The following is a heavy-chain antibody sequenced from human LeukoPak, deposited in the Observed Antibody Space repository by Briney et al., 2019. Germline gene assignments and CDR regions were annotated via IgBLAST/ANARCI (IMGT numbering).Heavy chain of an antibody. CDR1: GYTFTGYY. CDR2: INPNSGGT. CDR3: ARDPRSVYYDSSRRNWFDP. V-gene: IGHV1-2*02. J-gene: IGHJ5*02. Sequence: GASVTVSCTASGYTFTGYYMHWVRQAPGQGLEWMGWINPNSGGTNYAQKFQGRVTMTRDTSISTAYMELSRLRSDDTAVYYCARDPRSVYYDSSRRNWFDPWGQGTLVTVSS. D-gene: IGHD3-22*01.